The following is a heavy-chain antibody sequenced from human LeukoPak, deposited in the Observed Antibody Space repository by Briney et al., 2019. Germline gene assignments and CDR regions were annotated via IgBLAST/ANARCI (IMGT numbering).Heavy chain of an antibody. CDR3: AGHGVGAMTPAETLDY. Sequence: SVKVSCKASRFTFTSSAVQWVRQARGQRLEWIGWIVVGSGNTNYAQKFQERVTITRDMSTSTAYMELSSLRSEDTAVYYCAGHGVGAMTPAETLDYWGQGTLVTVSS. D-gene: IGHD1-26*01. CDR2: IVVGSGNT. V-gene: IGHV1-58*01. CDR1: RFTFTSSA. J-gene: IGHJ4*02.